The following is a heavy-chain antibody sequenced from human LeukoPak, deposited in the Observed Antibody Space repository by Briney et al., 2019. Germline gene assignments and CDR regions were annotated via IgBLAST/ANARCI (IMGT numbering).Heavy chain of an antibody. V-gene: IGHV3-7*03. Sequence: GGSLRLSCAASRFTFSSYWMSWVRQAPGKGLEWVANIKQEGSEKYYVDSVKGRFTISRDNAKNLLFLQMNSLRAEDTAVYYCVRAMNSWGQGTLVTVSS. CDR1: RFTFSSYW. CDR3: VRAMNS. J-gene: IGHJ4*02. CDR2: IKQEGSEK. D-gene: IGHD1/OR15-1a*01.